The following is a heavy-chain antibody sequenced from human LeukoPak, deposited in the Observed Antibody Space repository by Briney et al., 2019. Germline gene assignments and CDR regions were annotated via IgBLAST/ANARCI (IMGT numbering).Heavy chain of an antibody. CDR2: ISGSSSHI. V-gene: IGHV3-21*01. Sequence: PGGSLRLSCAASGFTFSSYAMSWVRQAPGKGLEWVSSISGSSSHIYYADSVKGRFTISRDNAKNSLYLQMSSLRAEDTAVYYCARGGYSSSWYPPPWFDPWGQGTLVTVSS. D-gene: IGHD6-13*01. CDR3: ARGGYSSSWYPPPWFDP. J-gene: IGHJ5*02. CDR1: GFTFSSYA.